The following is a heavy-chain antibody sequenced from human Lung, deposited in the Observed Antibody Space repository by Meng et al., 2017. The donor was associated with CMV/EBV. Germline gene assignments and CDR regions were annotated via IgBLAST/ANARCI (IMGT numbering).Heavy chain of an antibody. Sequence: GGSLRLXCAASGFIFSDHRMDWIRQAPGKGLEWVARIRHKAAGYSTEYAASVRGRFTVSRDDSKNSVYLQMSSLRTEDTAVYHCTRDGGSYDFADYWGQGTXVTGAS. V-gene: IGHV3-72*01. D-gene: IGHD1-26*01. CDR1: GFIFSDHR. CDR3: TRDGGSYDFADY. J-gene: IGHJ4*02. CDR2: IRHKAAGYST.